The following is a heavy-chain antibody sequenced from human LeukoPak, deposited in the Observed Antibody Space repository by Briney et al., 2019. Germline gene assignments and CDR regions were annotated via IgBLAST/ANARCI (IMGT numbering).Heavy chain of an antibody. J-gene: IGHJ4*02. CDR1: GFTFSSYA. D-gene: IGHD3-22*01. CDR2: ISGSGGST. V-gene: IGHV3-23*01. CDR3: AKAPQYYYDSSGRLDY. Sequence: GGSLRLSCAASGFTFSSYAMSWVRQAPGKGLEWVSVISGSGGSTYYADSVKGRFTISRDNSKNTLYLQMNSLRAEDTAVYYCAKAPQYYYDSSGRLDYWGQGTLVTVSS.